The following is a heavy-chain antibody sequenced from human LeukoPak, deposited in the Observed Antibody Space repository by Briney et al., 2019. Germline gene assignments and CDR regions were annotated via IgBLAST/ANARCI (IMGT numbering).Heavy chain of an antibody. CDR3: ARDHRYAFDN. D-gene: IGHD5-12*01. V-gene: IGHV3-48*01. J-gene: IGHJ4*01. Sequence: GGSLRLSCAASGFHFIDYSMNWVRQAPGKRLEWISYIGISSGNTKYADSVKGRFTISRDKARNSLYLQMNSLRVEDTAMYYCARDHRYAFDNWGHGTLVTVSS. CDR1: GFHFIDYS. CDR2: IGISSGNT.